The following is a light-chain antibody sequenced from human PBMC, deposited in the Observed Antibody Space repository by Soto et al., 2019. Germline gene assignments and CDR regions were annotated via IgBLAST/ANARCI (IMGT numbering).Light chain of an antibody. CDR2: SVS. CDR3: QHYRSWPLT. V-gene: IGKV3-15*01. Sequence: IVMTQSPATLPVSPGERVTLSCRASQCISSSTLAWYQQKPGHPPRLLIYSVSTRAAGIPARFSGSGSGTDFTLSISSLESEDFAAYYCQHYRSWPLTLGQGTKLDI. J-gene: IGKJ2*01. CDR1: QCISSS.